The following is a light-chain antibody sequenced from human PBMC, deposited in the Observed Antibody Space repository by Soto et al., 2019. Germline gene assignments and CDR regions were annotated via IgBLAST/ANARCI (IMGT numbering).Light chain of an antibody. CDR1: HSVDSKF. J-gene: IGKJ4*01. Sequence: EIALTQSPGTLPLSPGERATLSCRPSHSVDSKFLAWYQQRPGQAPRLLIYRSSIRATGIPDRFSGSASDTDFTLTIRRLEPEDFAVYYCQEYDNSRGLTFGGGTKVDI. V-gene: IGKV3-20*01. CDR3: QEYDNSRGLT. CDR2: RSS.